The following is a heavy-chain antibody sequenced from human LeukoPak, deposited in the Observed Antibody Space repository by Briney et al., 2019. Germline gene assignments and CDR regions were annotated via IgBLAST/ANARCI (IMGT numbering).Heavy chain of an antibody. V-gene: IGHV3-33*01. CDR2: IWNDGSSE. CDR3: AVRYKGADWYGMDV. CDR1: GLSFSSHG. D-gene: IGHD1-1*01. Sequence: GTSLRLSCAASGLSFSSHGMHWVRQAPGMGLEWVALIWNDGSSEYYADSVKGRFTISRDNSKNTLFLQMNSLRVEDTAVYYCAVRYKGADWYGMDVWGQGTTVTVSS. J-gene: IGHJ6*02.